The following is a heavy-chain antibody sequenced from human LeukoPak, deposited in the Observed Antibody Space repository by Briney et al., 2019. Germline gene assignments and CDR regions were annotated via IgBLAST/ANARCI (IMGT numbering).Heavy chain of an antibody. CDR3: ARGKFGELLLDY. Sequence: ASVKLSCKASGYTFTSYGISWVRQAPGQGLEWMGWISPYNGNTNYAQKLQGRVTMTTDTSTSTAYMELRSPRSDDTAVYYCARGKFGELLLDYWGRGTLVTVSS. CDR1: GYTFTSYG. D-gene: IGHD3-10*01. V-gene: IGHV1-18*01. J-gene: IGHJ4*02. CDR2: ISPYNGNT.